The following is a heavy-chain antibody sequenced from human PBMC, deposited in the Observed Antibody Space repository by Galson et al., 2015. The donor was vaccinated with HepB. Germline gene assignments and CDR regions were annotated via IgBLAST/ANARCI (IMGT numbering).Heavy chain of an antibody. Sequence: SLRLSCAASGFTFSSYAMSWVRQAPGKGLEWVSAISGSGGSTYYADSVKGRFTISRDNSKNTLYLQMNSLRAEDTAVYYCAGDGYCSSTSCEDQHWGQGTLVTVSS. CDR2: ISGSGGST. CDR1: GFTFSSYA. D-gene: IGHD2-2*01. V-gene: IGHV3-23*01. CDR3: AGDGYCSSTSCEDQH. J-gene: IGHJ1*01.